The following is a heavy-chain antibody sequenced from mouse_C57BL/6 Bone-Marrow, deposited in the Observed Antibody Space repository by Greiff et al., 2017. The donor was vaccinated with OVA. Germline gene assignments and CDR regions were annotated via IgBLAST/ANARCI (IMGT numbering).Heavy chain of an antibody. Sequence: VQLQQSGAELVKPGASVKISCKASGYAFRSYWMNWVKQRPGKGLEWIGQIYPGDGDTNYNGKFKGKATLAADKSSSTAYMQLSSLTSEDSSVYFCARRRGYWYFDVWGTGTTVTVSS. CDR2: IYPGDGDT. CDR3: ARRRGYWYFDV. J-gene: IGHJ1*03. CDR1: GYAFRSYW. V-gene: IGHV1-80*01.